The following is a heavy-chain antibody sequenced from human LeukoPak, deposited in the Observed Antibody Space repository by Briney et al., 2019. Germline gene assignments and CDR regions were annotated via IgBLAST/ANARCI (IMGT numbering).Heavy chain of an antibody. V-gene: IGHV3-21*01. J-gene: IGHJ4*02. D-gene: IGHD2-21*01. CDR1: GFTLSSYG. CDR3: AREQSYSEEIVVVNPPFDY. Sequence: PGGSLRLSCAASGFTLSSYGMNWVRQAPGEGLEWVSSISSSGTYIYFADSVKGRFTISRDNAKNSLYLQMNSLRAEDTALYYCAREQSYSEEIVVVNPPFDYWGQGTLVTASS. CDR2: ISSSGTYI.